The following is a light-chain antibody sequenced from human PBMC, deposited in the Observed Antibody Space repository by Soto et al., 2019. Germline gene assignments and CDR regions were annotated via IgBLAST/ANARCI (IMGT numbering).Light chain of an antibody. CDR1: QSISSW. J-gene: IGKJ1*01. V-gene: IGKV1-5*01. CDR2: NAS. Sequence: DIQMTQSPSTLSASVGDRVTITCRASQSISSWLAWYQQKPGKAPKVLISNASTLESGVPSRFSGSGGGTEVTLTISSLQPDDFATYYCQHYDSYPWTFGQGTKVEIE. CDR3: QHYDSYPWT.